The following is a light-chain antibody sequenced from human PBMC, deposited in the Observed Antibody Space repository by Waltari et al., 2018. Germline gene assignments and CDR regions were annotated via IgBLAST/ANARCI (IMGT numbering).Light chain of an antibody. CDR3: QQYYSTPPT. V-gene: IGKV4-1*01. J-gene: IGKJ2*01. CDR1: PSVLYSSNNKNY. Sequence: DIVMTQSPDSLAVFLGERATITCTSSPSVLYSSNNKNYLAWYQQKPGQPPKLLIYWSSTRESGVPDRFSGSGSGTDFTLTISSLQAEDVAVYYCQQYYSTPPTFGQGTKLEIK. CDR2: WSS.